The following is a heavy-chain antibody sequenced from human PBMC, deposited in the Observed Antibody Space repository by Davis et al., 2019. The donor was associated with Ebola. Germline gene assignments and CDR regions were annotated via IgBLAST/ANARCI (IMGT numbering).Heavy chain of an antibody. V-gene: IGHV3-23*01. CDR1: GFTFSNYI. Sequence: GGSLRLSCAASGFTFSNYIMSWVRQAPGKGLEWVSGVGGSGGSTYYADSVKGRFTISRDNSKNTLYLQMNSLRAEDTAVYYCAKLPTPYGSGSYYGYYFDYWGQGTLVTVSS. CDR2: VGGSGGST. D-gene: IGHD3-10*01. J-gene: IGHJ4*02. CDR3: AKLPTPYGSGSYYGYYFDY.